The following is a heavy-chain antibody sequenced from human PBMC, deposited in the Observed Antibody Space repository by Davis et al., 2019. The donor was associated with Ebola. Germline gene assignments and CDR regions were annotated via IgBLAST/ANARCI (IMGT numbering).Heavy chain of an antibody. J-gene: IGHJ4*02. CDR2: ISTSGSTI. Sequence: GESLNISCAASGFTFSDYYMSWIRQAPGKGLEWVSYISTSGSTIYYADSVKVRFTISRDNAKNSLYLQMNSLRAEDTAVYYCARGHPRQRVGSTDYWGQGTLVTVSS. CDR1: GFTFSDYY. V-gene: IGHV3-11*04. D-gene: IGHD1-26*01. CDR3: ARGHPRQRVGSTDY.